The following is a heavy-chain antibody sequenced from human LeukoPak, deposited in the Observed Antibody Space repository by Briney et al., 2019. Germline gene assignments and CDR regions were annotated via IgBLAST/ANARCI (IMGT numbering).Heavy chain of an antibody. Sequence: SETLSLTCAVYGESFSGYYWSWIRQFPGKGLEWIGESTHGGDTNYNPSLKTRVTISADTSKNQFSLKVTSVTAADAAIYYCARRPQSSGNYDGPSGLDYWGQGTLVTVSS. CDR2: STHGGDT. D-gene: IGHD1-26*01. J-gene: IGHJ4*02. V-gene: IGHV4-34*01. CDR3: ARRPQSSGNYDGPSGLDY. CDR1: GESFSGYY.